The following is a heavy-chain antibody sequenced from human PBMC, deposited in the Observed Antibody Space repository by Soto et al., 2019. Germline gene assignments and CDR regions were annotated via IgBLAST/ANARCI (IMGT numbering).Heavy chain of an antibody. Sequence: EVQLVESGGGLIQPGGSLKLSCAASGFTVGNNYMSWVRQAPGEGLEWVSLIYSTGTTKYADSVKGRFTVSRDNAKYTLYLQMNSLRAEDTAVYYWAKDGRGAGSHYNSFGYWGQGTLVTVSS. CDR3: AKDGRGAGSHYNSFGY. D-gene: IGHD3-10*01. CDR2: IYSTGTT. V-gene: IGHV3-53*01. CDR1: GFTVGNNY. J-gene: IGHJ4*02.